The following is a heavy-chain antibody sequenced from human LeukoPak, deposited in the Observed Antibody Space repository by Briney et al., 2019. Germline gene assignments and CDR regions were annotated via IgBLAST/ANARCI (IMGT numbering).Heavy chain of an antibody. J-gene: IGHJ6*03. Sequence: GESLKISCKGSGYSFTSYWIGWVRQMPGKGLEWMGIIYPGDSDTRYSPSFQGQVTIPADKSISTAYLQWSSLKASDTAMYYCARHAEGYYYYMDVWVKGTTVTVSS. CDR3: ARHAEGYYYYMDV. CDR2: IYPGDSDT. CDR1: GYSFTSYW. V-gene: IGHV5-51*01.